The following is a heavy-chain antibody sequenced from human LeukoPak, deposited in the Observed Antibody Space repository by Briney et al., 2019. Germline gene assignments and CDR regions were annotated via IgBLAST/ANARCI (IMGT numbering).Heavy chain of an antibody. CDR1: GGSISSYY. CDR2: IYYSGST. J-gene: IGHJ4*02. CDR3: ARDEMNGFLDY. V-gene: IGHV4-59*01. D-gene: IGHD3-3*01. Sequence: SETLSLTCTVSGGSISSYYWSSIRQPPGKGLEWIGYIYYSGSTNYNPSLKSRVTISVDTSKNQFSLKLSSVTAADTAVYYCARDEMNGFLDYWGQGTLVTVSS.